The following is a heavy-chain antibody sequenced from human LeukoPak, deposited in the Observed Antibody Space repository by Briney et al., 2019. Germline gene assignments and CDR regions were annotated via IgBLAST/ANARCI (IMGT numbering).Heavy chain of an antibody. J-gene: IGHJ4*02. CDR2: ISYDGSNK. V-gene: IGHV3-30*18. Sequence: GGSLRLSCAASGFTFSIYGMHWVRQAPGKGLEWVAVISYDGSNKYYADSVKGRFTISRDNSKNTLYLQMNSLRAEDTAVYYCAKVRGPGEVSGCYYFDSWGQGTLVTVSS. D-gene: IGHD6-19*01. CDR1: GFTFSIYG. CDR3: AKVRGPGEVSGCYYFDS.